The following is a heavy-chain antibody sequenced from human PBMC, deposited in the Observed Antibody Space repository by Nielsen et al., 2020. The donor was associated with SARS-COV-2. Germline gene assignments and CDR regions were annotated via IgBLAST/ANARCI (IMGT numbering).Heavy chain of an antibody. CDR1: GGSFSGYY. D-gene: IGHD1-26*01. CDR3: ARETGEGYYFDY. Sequence: SETLSLTCAVYGGSFSGYYWSWIRQPPGKGLEWIGEINHSGSTNYNPSLKIRVTISVDTSKNQFSLKLSSVTAADTAVYYCARETGEGYYFDYWGQGTLVTVAS. CDR2: INHSGST. J-gene: IGHJ4*02. V-gene: IGHV4-34*01.